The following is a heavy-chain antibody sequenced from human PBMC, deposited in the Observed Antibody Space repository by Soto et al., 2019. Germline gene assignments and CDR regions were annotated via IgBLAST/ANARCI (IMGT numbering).Heavy chain of an antibody. CDR3: ANHEAADTFSDYYGMYV. J-gene: IGHJ6*02. D-gene: IGHD6-13*01. Sequence: EVQLVESGGGLVKPGGSLRLSCAASGFTFSSYSMNWVCQAPGKGLEWVSSISTSSDYIYYADSVKGRFTISRDNAKNSLYLQMNSLRAEDTAVYYCANHEAADTFSDYYGMYVWGQGTTVTVSS. V-gene: IGHV3-21*01. CDR2: ISTSSDYI. CDR1: GFTFSSYS.